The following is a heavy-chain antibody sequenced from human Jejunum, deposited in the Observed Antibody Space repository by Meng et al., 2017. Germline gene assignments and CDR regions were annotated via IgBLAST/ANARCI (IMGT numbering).Heavy chain of an antibody. CDR2: ISGSGGNT. V-gene: IGHV3-23*01. Sequence: GESLKISCAASGFTLSNYAMTWVRQAPGKGLEGVSSISGSGGNTFYGDSVKGRFTISRDNSKNTLSLQMNSLRAEDTAVYYCAKASRIVGADSFAYWGQGTLVTGAS. CDR3: AKASRIVGADSFAY. J-gene: IGHJ4*02. CDR1: GFTLSNYA. D-gene: IGHD1-26*01.